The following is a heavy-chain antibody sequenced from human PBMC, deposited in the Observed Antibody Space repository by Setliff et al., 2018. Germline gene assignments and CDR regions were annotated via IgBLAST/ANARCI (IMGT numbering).Heavy chain of an antibody. Sequence: GGSLRLSCVGSGFNFRNYEMNWVRRAPGKGLEWISYIGNHNSGTTFYADSVKGRFTLSRDDSKNTLYLEMNSLETEDTALYYCTTEGESEHDYWGQGTLVTVSS. CDR3: TTEGESEHDY. CDR2: IGNHNSGTT. V-gene: IGHV3-48*03. CDR1: GFNFRNYE. J-gene: IGHJ4*02.